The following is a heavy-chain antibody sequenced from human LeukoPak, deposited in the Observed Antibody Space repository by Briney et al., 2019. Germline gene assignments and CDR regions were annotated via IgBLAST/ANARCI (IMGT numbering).Heavy chain of an antibody. CDR3: ARGRGGWPNYYFDF. CDR1: GFTFDDYA. CDR2: ISWNSGSI. Sequence: PGGSLRLSCAASGFTFDDYAMHWVRQAPGKGLEWVSGISWNSGSIGYADSVKGRFTISRDNAKNSLYLQMNSLRAEDTALYYCARGRGGWPNYYFDFWGQGNLVTVSS. V-gene: IGHV3-9*01. D-gene: IGHD1-26*01. J-gene: IGHJ4*02.